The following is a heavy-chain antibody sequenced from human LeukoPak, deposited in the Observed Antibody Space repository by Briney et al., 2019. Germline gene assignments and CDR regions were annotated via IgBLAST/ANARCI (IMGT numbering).Heavy chain of an antibody. CDR1: GFTFSSYW. D-gene: IGHD6-19*01. Sequence: GGSLRLSCAASGFTFSSYWMHWVRQAPGKGLEWVSVIYGGRSTNYADSVTGRFTISRDNSKNTLYLQMNSLTAADTALYYCARENPGDIEVAEAFGIWGQGTMVTVSS. V-gene: IGHV3-66*01. J-gene: IGHJ3*02. CDR3: ARENPGDIEVAEAFGI. CDR2: IYGGRST.